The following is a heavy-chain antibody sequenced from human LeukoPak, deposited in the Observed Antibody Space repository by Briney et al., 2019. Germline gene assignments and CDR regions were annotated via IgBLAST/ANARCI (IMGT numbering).Heavy chain of an antibody. D-gene: IGHD2-15*01. CDR2: INPNSGGT. CDR1: GYTFTSYG. Sequence: ASVKVSCKASGYTFTSYGISWVRQAPGQGLEWMGWINPNSGGTNYAQKFQGRVTMTRDTSISTAYMELSRLRSDDTAVYYCARGEVVAATGWFDPWGQGTLVTVSS. CDR3: ARGEVVAATGWFDP. V-gene: IGHV1-2*02. J-gene: IGHJ5*02.